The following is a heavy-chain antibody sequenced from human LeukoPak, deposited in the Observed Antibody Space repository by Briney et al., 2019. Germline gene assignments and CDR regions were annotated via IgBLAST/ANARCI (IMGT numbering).Heavy chain of an antibody. CDR3: AKEGYSSGWYSNYDFDY. V-gene: IGHV3-33*06. D-gene: IGHD6-19*01. CDR1: GFTFSSYG. Sequence: GRSLRLSCAASGFTFSSYGMHWVRQAPGKGLEWVAVIWYDGSNKYYADSVKGRFTISRDNSKNTLYLQMNSLRAEDTAVYYCAKEGYSSGWYSNYDFDYWGQGTLVTVSS. J-gene: IGHJ4*02. CDR2: IWYDGSNK.